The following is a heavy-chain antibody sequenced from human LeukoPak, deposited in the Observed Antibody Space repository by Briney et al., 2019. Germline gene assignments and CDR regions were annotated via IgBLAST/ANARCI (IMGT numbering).Heavy chain of an antibody. CDR1: GYTFTSYY. CDR2: INPSGGST. V-gene: IGHV1-46*01. D-gene: IGHD1-26*01. J-gene: IGHJ4*02. Sequence: ASVKVSCKASGYTFTSYYMHWVRQAPGQGLEWMGIINPSGGSTSYAQKFQGRVTMTTDTSTSTVYMELSRLRSEDTAVYYCAREVGATSFDYWGQGTLVTVSS. CDR3: AREVGATSFDY.